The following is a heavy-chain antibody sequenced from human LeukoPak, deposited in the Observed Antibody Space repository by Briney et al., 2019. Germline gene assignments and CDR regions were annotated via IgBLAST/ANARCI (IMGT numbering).Heavy chain of an antibody. V-gene: IGHV3-48*03. CDR3: AGTVYGDYYFDC. D-gene: IGHD4-17*01. Sequence: GGSLRLSCAASGFTFSSYEMNWVRQAPGKGLEWVAYISSSGSTIYYADSVKGRFTISRDNAKNSLYLQMNSLRAEDTAVYYCAGTVYGDYYFDCWGQGTLVTVSS. CDR1: GFTFSSYE. J-gene: IGHJ4*02. CDR2: ISSSGSTI.